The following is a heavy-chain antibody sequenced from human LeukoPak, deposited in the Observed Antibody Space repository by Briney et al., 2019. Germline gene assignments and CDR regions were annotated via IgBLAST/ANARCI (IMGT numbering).Heavy chain of an antibody. CDR2: IRYDGSNK. CDR3: AKVGLYSGSYTLYYYYYMDV. V-gene: IGHV3-30*02. D-gene: IGHD1-26*01. CDR1: GFTFSSYG. J-gene: IGHJ6*03. Sequence: PGGSLRLSCAASGFTFSSYGMHWVRQAPGKGLEWVAFIRYDGSNKYYADSVKGRFTISRDNSKNTLYLQMNSLRAEDTAVYYCAKVGLYSGSYTLYYYYYMDVWGKGTTVTVSS.